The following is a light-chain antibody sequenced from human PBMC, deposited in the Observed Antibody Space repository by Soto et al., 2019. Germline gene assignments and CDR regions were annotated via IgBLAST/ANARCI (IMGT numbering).Light chain of an antibody. Sequence: EIVLTQSPGTLSLSPGERGTLSCRASQRFGSSNLAWYQQKPGQAPRLLIYSTSTRATGIPGRFSGGWSGTEFTLTMNGLQSEDFGVYYCHQYNNWPRTFGQGTKVDNK. CDR3: HQYNNWPRT. J-gene: IGKJ1*01. V-gene: IGKV3-15*01. CDR2: STS. CDR1: QRFGSSN.